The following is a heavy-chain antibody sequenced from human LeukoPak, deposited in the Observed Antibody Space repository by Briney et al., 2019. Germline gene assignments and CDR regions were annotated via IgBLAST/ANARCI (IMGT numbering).Heavy chain of an antibody. Sequence: ASVKVSCKASGYTFTSYDINWVRQATGQGLEWMGWISAYNGNTNYAQKLQGRVTMTTDTSTSTAYMELRSLRSDDTAVYYCARYYYDSSGQDYWGQGTLVTVSS. CDR3: ARYYYDSSGQDY. J-gene: IGHJ4*02. D-gene: IGHD3-22*01. CDR1: GYTFTSYD. V-gene: IGHV1-18*01. CDR2: ISAYNGNT.